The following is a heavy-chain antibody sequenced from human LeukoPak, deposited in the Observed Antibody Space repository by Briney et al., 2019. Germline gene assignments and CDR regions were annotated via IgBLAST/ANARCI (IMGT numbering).Heavy chain of an antibody. V-gene: IGHV1-2*02. CDR2: INPNSGGT. D-gene: IGHD6-6*01. J-gene: IGHJ4*02. CDR1: GYTFTGYY. Sequence: ASVKVSCKASGYTFTGYYMHWVRQAPGQGLEWMGWINPNSGGTNYAQKFQGRVTMTRDTSISTAYMELSRLRSDDTAVYYCARLQYSSSSANFDYWGQGTLVTVSS. CDR3: ARLQYSSSSANFDY.